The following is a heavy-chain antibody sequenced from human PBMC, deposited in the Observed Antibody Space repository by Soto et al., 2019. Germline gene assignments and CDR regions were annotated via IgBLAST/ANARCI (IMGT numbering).Heavy chain of an antibody. CDR2: IKQDGSEK. D-gene: IGHD3-3*01. J-gene: IGHJ6*02. CDR1: GFTFSSYW. CDR3: ARDQFSIFGVVIPPSGMDV. Sequence: GGSLSLSCAASGFTFSSYWMSWVRQAPGKGLEWVANIKQDGSEKYYVDSVKGRFTISRDNAKNSLYLQMNSLRAEDTAVYYCARDQFSIFGVVIPPSGMDVWGQGTTVTVSS. V-gene: IGHV3-7*03.